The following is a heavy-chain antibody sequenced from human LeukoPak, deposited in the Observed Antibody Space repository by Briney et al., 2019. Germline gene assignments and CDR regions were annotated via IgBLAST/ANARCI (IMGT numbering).Heavy chain of an antibody. CDR2: ISYEGGTQ. D-gene: IGHD1-26*01. V-gene: IGHV3-30*03. J-gene: IGHJ4*02. CDR3: VRSGGY. Sequence: GRSLRLSCAASGVTLSPYGMHWVRQAPGKGLEWVAVISYEGGTQHYADSVKGRFTISRDNAKNSLCLQMNSLRAEDTAIYYCVRSGGYWGQGTLVTVSS. CDR1: GVTLSPYG.